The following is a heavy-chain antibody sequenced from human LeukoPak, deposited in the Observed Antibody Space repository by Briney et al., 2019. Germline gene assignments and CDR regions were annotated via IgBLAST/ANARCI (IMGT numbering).Heavy chain of an antibody. CDR2: INHSGST. D-gene: IGHD4-17*01. V-gene: IGHV4-34*01. CDR1: GGSFSGYY. J-gene: IGHJ4*02. CDR3: ARGATTVTTGGYFDY. Sequence: SETLSLNCAVYGGSFSGYYWSWIRQPPGKGLEWIGEINHSGSTNYNPSLKSRVTISVDTSKNQFSLKLSSVTAADTAVYYCARGATTVTTGGYFDYWGQGTLVTVSS.